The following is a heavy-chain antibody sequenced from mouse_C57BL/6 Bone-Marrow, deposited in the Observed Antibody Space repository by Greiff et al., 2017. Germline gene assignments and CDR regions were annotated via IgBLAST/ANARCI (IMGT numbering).Heavy chain of an antibody. Sequence: VQGVESGAELAKPGASVKLSCKASGYTFTSYWMHWVKQRPGQGLEWIGYINPSSGYTKYNQKFKDKATLTADKSSSTAYMQLSSLTYEDSAVYYCASYYYGSSYLFAYWGQGTLVTVSA. CDR3: ASYYYGSSYLFAY. CDR1: GYTFTSYW. V-gene: IGHV1-7*01. CDR2: INPSSGYT. J-gene: IGHJ3*01. D-gene: IGHD1-1*01.